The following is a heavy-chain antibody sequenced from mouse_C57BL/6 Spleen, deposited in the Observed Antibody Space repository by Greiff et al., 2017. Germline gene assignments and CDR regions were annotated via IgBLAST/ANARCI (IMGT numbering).Heavy chain of an antibody. Sequence: EVKLVESGGGLVKPGGSLKLSCAASGFTFSDYGMHWVRQAPEKGLEWVAYISSGSSTIYYADTVKGRFTISRDNAKNTLFLQMTSLRSEDTAMYYCARQGYYAAMDYWGQGTSVTVSS. CDR2: ISSGSSTI. V-gene: IGHV5-17*01. CDR1: GFTFSDYG. CDR3: ARQGYYAAMDY. D-gene: IGHD2-3*01. J-gene: IGHJ4*01.